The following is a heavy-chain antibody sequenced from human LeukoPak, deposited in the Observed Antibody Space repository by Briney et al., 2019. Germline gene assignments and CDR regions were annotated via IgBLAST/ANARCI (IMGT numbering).Heavy chain of an antibody. CDR3: ARASQGKHDFWSGYWAPIQTYYFDY. D-gene: IGHD3-3*01. V-gene: IGHV6-1*01. J-gene: IGHJ4*02. Sequence: SQTLSLTRAISGDSVSSNSAALNWVSQSPSRGLEWLGRTYYRAKWYNDYAVSVKSRITINPDTSKNQFSLQLNSVTPEDTAVYYCARASQGKHDFWSGYWAPIQTYYFDYWGQGTLVTVSS. CDR1: GDSVSSNSAA. CDR2: TYYRAKWYN.